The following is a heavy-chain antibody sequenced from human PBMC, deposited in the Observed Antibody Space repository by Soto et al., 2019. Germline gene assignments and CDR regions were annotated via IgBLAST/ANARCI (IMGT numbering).Heavy chain of an antibody. J-gene: IGHJ4*02. CDR2: IYYSGST. D-gene: IGHD6-19*01. V-gene: IGHV4-59*01. Sequence: SETLSLTCTVSGGSISSYYWSWIRQPPGKGLEWIGYIYYSGSTNYNPSLKSRVTISVDTSKNQFSLKLSSVTAADTAVYYCARGGSGWFYYFDYWGQGTLVTVS. CDR3: ARGGSGWFYYFDY. CDR1: GGSISSYY.